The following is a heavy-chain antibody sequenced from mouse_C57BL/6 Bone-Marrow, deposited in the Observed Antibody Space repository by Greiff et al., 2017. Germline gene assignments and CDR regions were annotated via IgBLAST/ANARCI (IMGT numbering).Heavy chain of an antibody. CDR3: ARRLSYDYYAMDY. CDR2: ISNLAYSI. D-gene: IGHD3-2*02. J-gene: IGHJ4*01. V-gene: IGHV5-15*01. CDR1: GFTFSDYG. Sequence: EVQLVESGGGLVQPGGSLKLSCAASGFTFSDYGMAWVRQAPRKGPAWVAFISNLAYSIYYADTVTGRFTISRENAKNTLYLEMSSLRSEDTAMYYCARRLSYDYYAMDYWGQGTSVTVSS.